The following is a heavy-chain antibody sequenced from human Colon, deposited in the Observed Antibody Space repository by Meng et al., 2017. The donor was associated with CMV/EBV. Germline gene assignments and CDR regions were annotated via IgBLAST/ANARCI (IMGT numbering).Heavy chain of an antibody. CDR2: IYYSGST. Sequence: SETLSLTYTVSGGSISSYYWSWIRQPPGKGLEWIGYIYYSGSTNYNPSLKSRVTISVDTSKNQFSLKLSSVTAADTAVYYCARGLYYYDSSGYYYANDAFDIWGQGTMVTVSS. V-gene: IGHV4-59*01. J-gene: IGHJ3*02. CDR3: ARGLYYYDSSGYYYANDAFDI. D-gene: IGHD3-22*01. CDR1: GGSISSYY.